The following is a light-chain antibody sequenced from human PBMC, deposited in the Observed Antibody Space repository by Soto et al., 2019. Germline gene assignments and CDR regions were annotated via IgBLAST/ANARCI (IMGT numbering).Light chain of an antibody. CDR1: SSDVGGYNY. CDR2: DVS. Sequence: QSALTQPASVSGSPGQSITISCTGTSSDVGGYNYVSWYQQRPGKAPKLMIYDVSNRPSGVSNRFSGSKSGNTASLTISGLQAEDEADYTSSSTLLYVFGTGTKLTVL. V-gene: IGLV2-14*01. CDR3: SSTLLYV. J-gene: IGLJ1*01.